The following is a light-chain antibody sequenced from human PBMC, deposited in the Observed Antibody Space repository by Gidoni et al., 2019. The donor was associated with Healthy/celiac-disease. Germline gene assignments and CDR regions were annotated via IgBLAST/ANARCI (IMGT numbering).Light chain of an antibody. CDR3: LQHNNYPFT. CDR1: QGIGND. Sequence: DIQMTQSPSSLSASVGDRVTITCRASQGIGNDLGWYQQKPGKAPKRLIYAASSLQGGVPSRFSGSGSETEFTLTISSLQPEDFATYYCLQHNNYPFTFGPXTRVEIK. V-gene: IGKV1-17*01. J-gene: IGKJ3*01. CDR2: AAS.